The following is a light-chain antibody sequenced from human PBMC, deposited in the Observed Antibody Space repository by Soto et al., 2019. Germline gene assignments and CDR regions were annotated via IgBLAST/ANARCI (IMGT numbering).Light chain of an antibody. CDR2: DDN. J-gene: IGLJ1*01. V-gene: IGLV1-51*01. CDR1: SSNIWGNS. CDR3: GSWDSSLSAYV. Sequence: QSVLTQPHSVSAAPGQKVTISCSGSSSNIWGNSVSWYQQLPGTAPKLLIYDDNKRPSGIPDRFSGSKSGTSATLGITGVQTGDEADYYCGSWDSSLSAYVFGTGTKVTVL.